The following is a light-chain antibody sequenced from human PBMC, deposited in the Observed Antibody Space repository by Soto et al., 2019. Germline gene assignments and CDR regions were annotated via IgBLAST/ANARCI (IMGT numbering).Light chain of an antibody. CDR1: SSDVGGYDF. CDR3: CSYAGSYSLGV. V-gene: IGLV2-11*01. J-gene: IGLJ2*01. Sequence: QSVLTQPRSVSGSPEQSVTISCTGSSSDVGGYDFVSWYQQHPGKAPKLMLYDVTKRPSGVPDRFSGSKSGNSASLTISGLRPEDEADYYCCSYAGSYSLGVFGGGTKVTVL. CDR2: DVT.